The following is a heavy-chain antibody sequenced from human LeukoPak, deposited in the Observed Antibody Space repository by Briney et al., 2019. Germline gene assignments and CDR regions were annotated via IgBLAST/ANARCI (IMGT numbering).Heavy chain of an antibody. J-gene: IGHJ5*02. D-gene: IGHD3-22*01. V-gene: IGHV3-7*01. Sequence: GGSLRLSCAASGFTFSSYCMSWVRQAPGKGLEWVANIKQDGSEKYYVDSVKGRFTISRDNAKNSLYLQMNSLRAEDTAVYYCARRYYYDTWGQGTLVTVSS. CDR2: IKQDGSEK. CDR1: GFTFSSYC. CDR3: ARRYYYDT.